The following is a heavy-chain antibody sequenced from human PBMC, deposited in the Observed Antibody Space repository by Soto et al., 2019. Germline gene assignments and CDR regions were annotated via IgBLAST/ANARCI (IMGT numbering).Heavy chain of an antibody. Sequence: HPGGSLRLSCAASGFTFSSYAMSWVRQAPGKGLEWVSAISGSGGSTYYADSVKGRFTISRDNSKNTLYLQMNSLRAEDTAVYYCAKDRTAGTRGNYYFDYWGQGTLVTVSS. CDR2: ISGSGGST. CDR3: AKDRTAGTRGNYYFDY. CDR1: GFTFSSYA. J-gene: IGHJ4*02. V-gene: IGHV3-23*01. D-gene: IGHD6-13*01.